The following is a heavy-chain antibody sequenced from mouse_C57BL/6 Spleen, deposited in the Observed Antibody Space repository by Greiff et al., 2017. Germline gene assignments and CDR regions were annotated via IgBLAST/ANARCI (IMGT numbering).Heavy chain of an antibody. V-gene: IGHV14-4*01. D-gene: IGHD4-1*01. CDR3: TTLGYYFDY. CDR2: IDPENGDT. J-gene: IGHJ2*01. Sequence: VHVKQSGAELVRPGASVKLSCTASGFNIKDDYMHWVKQRPEQGLEWIGWIDPENGDTEYASKFQGKATITADTSSNTAYLQLSSLTSEDTAVYYCTTLGYYFDYWGQGTTLTVSS. CDR1: GFNIKDDY.